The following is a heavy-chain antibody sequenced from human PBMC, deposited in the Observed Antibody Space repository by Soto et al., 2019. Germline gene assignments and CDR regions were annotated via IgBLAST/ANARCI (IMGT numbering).Heavy chain of an antibody. CDR2: IYYSGST. Sequence: SETLSLTCTVPGGSVSSGSYYWSWIRQPPGKGLEWIGYIYYSGSTNYNPSLKSRVTISVDTSKNQFSLKLSSVTAADTAVYYCARDDAFDIWGQGTMVTVSS. CDR1: GGSVSSGSYY. CDR3: ARDDAFDI. J-gene: IGHJ3*02. V-gene: IGHV4-61*01.